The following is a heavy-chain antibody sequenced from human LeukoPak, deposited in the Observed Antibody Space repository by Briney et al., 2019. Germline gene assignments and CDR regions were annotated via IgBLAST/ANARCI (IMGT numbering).Heavy chain of an antibody. CDR2: IYYSGST. CDR1: GGSISSGDYY. V-gene: IGHV4-30-4*01. CDR3: ARARYDSSGYYYDDAFDI. J-gene: IGHJ3*02. D-gene: IGHD3-22*01. Sequence: SETLSLTCTVSGGSISSGDYYWSWIRQPPGQGLEWIGYIYYSGSTYYNPSLKSRVTISVDTSKNQFSLKLSSVTAADTAVYYCARARYDSSGYYYDDAFDIWGQGTMVTVSS.